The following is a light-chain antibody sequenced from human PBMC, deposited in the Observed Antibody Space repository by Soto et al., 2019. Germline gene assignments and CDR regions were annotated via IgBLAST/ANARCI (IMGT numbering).Light chain of an antibody. CDR3: CSYAGSHVV. J-gene: IGLJ2*01. CDR1: SSDVGSYNL. Sequence: QSALTQPASVSGSPGQSITISCTGTSSDVGSYNLVSWXQQHPGKAPKLMIYEGSKRPSGVSNRFSGSKSGNTASLTISGLQAEDEAXYYCCSYAGSHVVFGGGTKLTVL. V-gene: IGLV2-23*01. CDR2: EGS.